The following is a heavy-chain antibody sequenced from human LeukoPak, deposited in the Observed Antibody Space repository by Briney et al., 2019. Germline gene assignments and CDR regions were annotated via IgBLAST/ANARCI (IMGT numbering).Heavy chain of an antibody. V-gene: IGHV3-33*06. J-gene: IGHJ4*02. CDR1: GFTFSSYG. Sequence: GGSLRLSCAASGFTFSSYGMHWVRQAPGKGLEWAAVIWYDGSNKYYADSVKGRFTISRDNSKNTLYLQMNSLRAEDTAVYYCAKQLRGYSYGLDYWGQGTLVTVSS. D-gene: IGHD5-18*01. CDR2: IWYDGSNK. CDR3: AKQLRGYSYGLDY.